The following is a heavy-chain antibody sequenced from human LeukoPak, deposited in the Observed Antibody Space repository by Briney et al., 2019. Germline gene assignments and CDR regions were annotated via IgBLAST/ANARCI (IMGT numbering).Heavy chain of an antibody. J-gene: IGHJ3*02. D-gene: IGHD4-17*01. CDR2: ISSSSSAI. Sequence: GGSLRLSCAASGFTFSSYSMNWVRQAPGKGLEWISYISSSSSAIYYADSVRGRFTISRDNAKNSLYLQLNSLRAEDTAVYYCAKPMYSTVTTSPDAFDIWGQGTMVSVSS. CDR3: AKPMYSTVTTSPDAFDI. CDR1: GFTFSSYS. V-gene: IGHV3-48*01.